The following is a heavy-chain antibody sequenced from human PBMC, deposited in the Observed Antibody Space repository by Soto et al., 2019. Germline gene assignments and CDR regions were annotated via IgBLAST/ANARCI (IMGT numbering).Heavy chain of an antibody. Sequence: PGGPLRLSCAASGFTFSSYGMHWVRQAPGKGLEWVAVISYDGSNKYYADSVKGRFTISRDNSKNTLYLQMNSLRAEDTAVYYCAKETFSTGEFDYWGQGTLVTVSS. D-gene: IGHD3-16*01. CDR1: GFTFSSYG. V-gene: IGHV3-30*18. J-gene: IGHJ4*02. CDR3: AKETFSTGEFDY. CDR2: ISYDGSNK.